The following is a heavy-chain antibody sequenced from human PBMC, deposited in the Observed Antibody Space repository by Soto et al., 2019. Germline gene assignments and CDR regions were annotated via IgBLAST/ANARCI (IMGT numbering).Heavy chain of an antibody. J-gene: IGHJ4*02. Sequence: QVQLQQWGAGLLKPSETLSLTCAVYGGSFSGYYRSWVRQCPRKGLEWIGEINHSGSTNYNPSLKSRLTISVDTPKNQFSLKPTSVTAADTALYYCVACDYGDYPRYWGQGSLVTVSS. CDR1: GGSFSGYY. D-gene: IGHD4-17*01. V-gene: IGHV4-34*01. CDR3: VACDYGDYPRY. CDR2: INHSGST.